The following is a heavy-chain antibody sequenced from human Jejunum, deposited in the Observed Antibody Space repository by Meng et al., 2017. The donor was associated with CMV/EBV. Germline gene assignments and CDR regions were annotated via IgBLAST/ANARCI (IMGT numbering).Heavy chain of an antibody. CDR3: AREGTNYYDVDV. CDR2: IYFSGTT. Sequence: VSGASISSRDYYWSWIRQPPGRGPEWIGSIYFSGTTYYNPSLKGRVSISLDTPRNQFSLRLSSVTAADTAVYHCAREGTNYYDVDVWGQGTTVTVSS. V-gene: IGHV4-39*07. J-gene: IGHJ6*02. CDR1: GASISSRDYY.